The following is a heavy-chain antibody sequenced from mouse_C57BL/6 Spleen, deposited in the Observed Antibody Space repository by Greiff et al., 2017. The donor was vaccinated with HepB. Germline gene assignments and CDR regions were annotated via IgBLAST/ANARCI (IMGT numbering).Heavy chain of an antibody. CDR1: GFSLTSYA. V-gene: IGHV2-9-1*01. D-gene: IGHD3-2*02. J-gene: IGHJ3*01. CDR2: IWTGGGT. Sequence: VKLVESGPGLVAPSQSLSITCTVSGFSLTSYAISWVRQPPGKGLEWLGVIWTGGGTNYNSALKPRMSISKDKSKSQVFLKMNSLQTDDTARYYCARNSRRSGYWFAYWGQGTLVTVSA. CDR3: ARNSRRSGYWFAY.